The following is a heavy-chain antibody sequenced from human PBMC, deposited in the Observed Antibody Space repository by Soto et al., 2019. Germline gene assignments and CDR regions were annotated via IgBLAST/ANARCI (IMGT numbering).Heavy chain of an antibody. CDR2: IYYSGST. Sequence: QVQLQESGPGLVKPSQTLSLTCTVSGGSISSGGYYWSWIRQHPGKGLEWIGYIYYSGSTYYNPSLKRRVTISVDTSKNQFSLKLSSVTAADTAVYYCARSAHIVVVTAKGDDAFDIWGQGTMVTVSS. J-gene: IGHJ3*02. V-gene: IGHV4-31*03. CDR3: ARSAHIVVVTAKGDDAFDI. D-gene: IGHD2-21*02. CDR1: GGSISSGGYY.